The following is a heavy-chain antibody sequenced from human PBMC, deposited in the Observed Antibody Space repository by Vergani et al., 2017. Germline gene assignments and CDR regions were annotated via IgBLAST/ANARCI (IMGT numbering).Heavy chain of an antibody. CDR2: IDRNYGVK. Sequence: VEAGGGLVQPGGSLRLSYTASGFTFQAFAFHWVRQASGRGLEWVSGIDRNYGVKNGNSFEGRFSISRDNAKKAVFLQMNNLRHEDTALYFCVKDNDYDADGPFDLWGRGTLVTVSS. J-gene: IGHJ2*01. D-gene: IGHD3-16*01. CDR1: GFTFQAFA. CDR3: VKDNDYDADGPFDL. V-gene: IGHV3-9*01.